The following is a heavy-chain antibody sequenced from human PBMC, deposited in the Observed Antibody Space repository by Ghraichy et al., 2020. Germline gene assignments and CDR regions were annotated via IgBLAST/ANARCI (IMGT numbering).Heavy chain of an antibody. CDR1: GGSISSGDYY. V-gene: IGHV4-30-4*01. D-gene: IGHD3-16*02. CDR3: ARRIMITFGGVIADAFDI. Sequence: LRLSCTVSGGSISSGDYYWSWIRQPPGKGLEWIGYIYYSGSTYYNPSLKSRVTISVDTSKNQFSLKLSSVTAADTAVYYCARRIMITFGGVIADAFDIWGQGTMVTVSS. J-gene: IGHJ3*02. CDR2: IYYSGST.